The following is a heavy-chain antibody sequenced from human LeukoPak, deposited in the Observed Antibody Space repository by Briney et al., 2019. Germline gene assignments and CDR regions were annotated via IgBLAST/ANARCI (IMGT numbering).Heavy chain of an antibody. CDR2: ISSSGSTR. V-gene: IGHV3-48*03. J-gene: IGHJ5*02. CDR1: GFTFSSYE. Sequence: PGGSLRLSCAASGFTFSSYEMNWVRQAPGQGLEWVSSISSSGSTRYYADSVKGRFTISRDNAKNSLYLQMNSLRAEDTAVYYCAREVGSYGYSSGTWFDPWGQGTLVTVSS. CDR3: AREVGSYGYSSGTWFDP. D-gene: IGHD5-18*01.